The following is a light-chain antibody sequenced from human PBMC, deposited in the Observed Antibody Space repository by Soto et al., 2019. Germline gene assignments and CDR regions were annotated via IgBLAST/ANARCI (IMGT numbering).Light chain of an antibody. V-gene: IGKV1-5*03. CDR3: QQYTNTNNPWM. Sequence: DIQMTQSPSTLSGSVGDRVTITCRASQTISSWLAWYQQKPGKAPKLLIYKASTLKSGVPSRFSGSGSGTEFTLTISSLQPDDFATYYCQQYTNTNNPWMFGQGTKVDIK. J-gene: IGKJ1*01. CDR2: KAS. CDR1: QTISSW.